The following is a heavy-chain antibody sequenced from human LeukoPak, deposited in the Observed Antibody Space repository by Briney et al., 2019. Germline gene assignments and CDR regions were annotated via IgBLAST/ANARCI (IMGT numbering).Heavy chain of an antibody. J-gene: IGHJ5*02. V-gene: IGHV4-59*01. CDR1: GGSISSYY. D-gene: IGHD3-10*01. CDR2: IYYSGST. Sequence: SQTLSLTCTVSGGSISSYYWSWIRQPPGKGLEWIGYIYYSGSTNYNPSLKSRVTISVDTSKNQFSLKLSSVTAADTAVYYCARGDPNGSGSYYNLGWFDPWGQGTLVTVSS. CDR3: ARGDPNGSGSYYNLGWFDP.